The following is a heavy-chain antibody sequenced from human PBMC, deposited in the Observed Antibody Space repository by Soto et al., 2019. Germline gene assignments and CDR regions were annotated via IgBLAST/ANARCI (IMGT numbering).Heavy chain of an antibody. CDR3: ASGDAWGVLLAY. J-gene: IGHJ4*02. V-gene: IGHV4-31*03. Sequence: QVQLQESGPGLVKPSQILSLTCSVSGASINSGGYYWNWIRHLPGKGLEWIGYIYFRGNTYYSPSLERRVSISLDTSQNQFSLELSSVTVADTAVYYCASGDAWGVLLAYWGQGILVTVSS. CDR2: IYFRGNT. D-gene: IGHD3-16*01. CDR1: GASINSGGYY.